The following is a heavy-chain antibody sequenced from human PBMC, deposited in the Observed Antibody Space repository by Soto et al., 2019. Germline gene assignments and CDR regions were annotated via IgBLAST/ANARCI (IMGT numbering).Heavy chain of an antibody. D-gene: IGHD4-17*01. J-gene: IGHJ6*02. CDR3: ARDSDYGEDYYYGLDV. Sequence: HPGGSLRLSCVASGFIFSNYWMSWVRQAPGKGLEWVANVKQDGSEKYYVDSVKGRFTISRDNAKNSLYLQMNSLRAEDTAVYYCARDSDYGEDYYYGLDVWGQGSTVTVSS. CDR1: GFIFSNYW. CDR2: VKQDGSEK. V-gene: IGHV3-7*01.